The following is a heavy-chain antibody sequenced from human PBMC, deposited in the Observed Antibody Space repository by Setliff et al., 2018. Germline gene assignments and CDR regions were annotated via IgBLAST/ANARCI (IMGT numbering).Heavy chain of an antibody. CDR3: ARVFGSSSSPYNYYYYMDV. Sequence: ASVKVSCKASGYSFLSYGITWVRQAPGQGLEWMGWVSAQDGNTIYAQNFQGRVTMTTDTSTSTAYMELRSLRSDDTAVYYCARVFGSSSSPYNYYYYMDVWGKGTTVTVSS. CDR2: VSAQDGNT. D-gene: IGHD6-6*01. J-gene: IGHJ6*03. V-gene: IGHV1-18*01. CDR1: GYSFLSYG.